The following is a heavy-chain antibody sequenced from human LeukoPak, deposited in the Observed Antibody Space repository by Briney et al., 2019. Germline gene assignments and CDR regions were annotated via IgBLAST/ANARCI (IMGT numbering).Heavy chain of an antibody. CDR1: GFTFSNYI. V-gene: IGHV3-48*04. D-gene: IGHD5-12*01. CDR3: ARAGSHRNSGYDF. J-gene: IGHJ4*02. Sequence: GGSLRLSCAASGFTFSNYIMNWVRQTPGKGLEGISFIRNSTNTIYYADSVKGRFTISRDNAKNSLYLQMNSLRVEDTAVYYCARAGSHRNSGYDFWGQGTLVTVSS. CDR2: IRNSTNTI.